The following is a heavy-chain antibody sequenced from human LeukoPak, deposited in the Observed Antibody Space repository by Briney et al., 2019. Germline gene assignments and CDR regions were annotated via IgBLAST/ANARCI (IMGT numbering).Heavy chain of an antibody. CDR1: GGSIKSNSYY. D-gene: IGHD6-13*01. CDR3: ARASPRYSSSWYSDYFDS. Sequence: SETLSLTCTVSGGSIKSNSYYWGWIRQPPGKGLEWIRSIYYSGTTFYNPSLKSRVTISVDTSKNQFSLKLSSVTAADTAVYYCARASPRYSSSWYSDYFDSWGQGTLVTVSS. CDR2: IYYSGTT. V-gene: IGHV4-39*07. J-gene: IGHJ4*02.